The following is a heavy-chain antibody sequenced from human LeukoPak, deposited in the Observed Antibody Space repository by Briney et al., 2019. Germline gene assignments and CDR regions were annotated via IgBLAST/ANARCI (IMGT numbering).Heavy chain of an antibody. CDR2: ITCSGGST. J-gene: IGHJ4*02. V-gene: IGHV3-23*01. CDR1: GFTFSSYA. Sequence: GGSLRLSCAASGFTFSSYAMSWVRQAPGKGLEWVSAITCSGGSTYYADSVKGRFTISRDNSKNTLYLQMNSLRAEDTAVYYCAKGGYCSGGSCYPYYFDYWGQGTLVTVSS. D-gene: IGHD2-15*01. CDR3: AKGGYCSGGSCYPYYFDY.